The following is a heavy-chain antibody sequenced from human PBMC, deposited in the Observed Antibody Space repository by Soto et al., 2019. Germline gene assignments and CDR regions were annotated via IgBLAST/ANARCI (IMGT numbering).Heavy chain of an antibody. J-gene: IGHJ3*02. D-gene: IGHD3-10*01. CDR1: GFTFSSYA. V-gene: IGHV3-23*01. CDR3: AKDWFYGSGSSDAFDI. CDR2: ISGSGGST. Sequence: VGSLRLSCAASGFTFSSYAMSCVRQAPGKGLEWVSAISGSGGSTYYADPVKGRFTISRDNSKNTLYLQMNSLRAEDTAVYYCAKDWFYGSGSSDAFDIWGQGTMVTVSS.